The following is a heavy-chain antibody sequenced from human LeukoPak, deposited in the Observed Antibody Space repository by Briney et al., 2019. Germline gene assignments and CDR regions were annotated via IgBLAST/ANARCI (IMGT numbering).Heavy chain of an antibody. CDR3: AKNLPPTYYYDSSGYSVVDY. CDR2: ITGSGVGT. V-gene: IGHV3-23*01. J-gene: IGHJ4*02. D-gene: IGHD3-22*01. Sequence: PGGSLRPSCAASGFTFSNYAMTWVRQAPGKGLEWVSGITGSGVGTHYADSVKGRFTISRDNSKNTLYLQMNSLRAEDTAVYYCAKNLPPTYYYDSSGYSVVDYWGQGTLVTVSS. CDR1: GFTFSNYA.